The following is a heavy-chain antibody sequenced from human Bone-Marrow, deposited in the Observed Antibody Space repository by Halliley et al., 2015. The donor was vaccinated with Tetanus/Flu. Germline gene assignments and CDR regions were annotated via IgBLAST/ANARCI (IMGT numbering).Heavy chain of an antibody. J-gene: IGHJ4*02. CDR3: ARYRGGGFFDY. D-gene: IGHD3-10*01. CDR2: INYSGST. Sequence: LEWIGYINYSGSTYYNPSLKSRAITSVDTSKNLFSLKLSSVTAADTAVYYCARYRGGGFFDYWGQGTLVTVSS. V-gene: IGHV4-31*02.